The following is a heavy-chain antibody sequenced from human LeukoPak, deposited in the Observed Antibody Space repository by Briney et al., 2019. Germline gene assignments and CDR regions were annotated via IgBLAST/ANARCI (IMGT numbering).Heavy chain of an antibody. CDR2: INPNSGGT. Sequence: ASVKVSCKASGYTFTGYYMLWVRQAPGQGLEWMGWINPNSGGTNYAQKFQGRVTMTRDTSISTAYMELSRLRSDDTAVYYCAREGRGGSYYDYVWGSYRYTGDYWGQGTLVTVSS. CDR3: AREGRGGSYYDYVWGSYRYTGDY. D-gene: IGHD3-16*02. CDR1: GYTFTGYY. J-gene: IGHJ4*02. V-gene: IGHV1-2*02.